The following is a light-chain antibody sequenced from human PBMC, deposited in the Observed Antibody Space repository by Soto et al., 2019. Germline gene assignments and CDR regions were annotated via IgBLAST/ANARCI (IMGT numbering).Light chain of an antibody. CDR3: QQYGRSRT. V-gene: IGKV3-20*01. Sequence: EAVLTQAQGTLSLSPLERATLSCRASQSVSSSYLAWYQQKPGQAPRLLIYGASSRATGIPDRFSGSGSGTDFTPTISRLEPEDFAVYYCQQYGRSRTFGQGTKVDIK. CDR2: GAS. CDR1: QSVSSSY. J-gene: IGKJ1*01.